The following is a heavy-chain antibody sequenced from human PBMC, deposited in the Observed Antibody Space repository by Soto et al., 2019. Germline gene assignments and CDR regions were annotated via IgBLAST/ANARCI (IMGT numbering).Heavy chain of an antibody. CDR3: ATLNSLGSDY. V-gene: IGHV3-74*01. Sequence: PVGSLRLSCVASGFSFSRFWMHWVRRVPGKGLVWVSRITGDGAITTYADSVRGRFTISRDNAKSTVYLQMDSLRAEDTAVYYCATLNSLGSDYWGQGTPVTVSS. J-gene: IGHJ4*02. D-gene: IGHD5-18*01. CDR2: ITGDGAIT. CDR1: GFSFSRFW.